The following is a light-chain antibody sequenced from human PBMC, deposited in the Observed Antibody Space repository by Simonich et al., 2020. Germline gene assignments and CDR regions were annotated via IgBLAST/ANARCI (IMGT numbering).Light chain of an antibody. Sequence: DVVMTQSPLSLPVTLGQPASISCRSSQSLVHSDGNTYLNWFQQRPGQSPRRLIYKVSSRDSGVTDRFSGSGSGTDFTLKISRVEAEDVGVYYCMQGTHWPLTFGGGTKVEIK. CDR3: MQGTHWPLT. CDR1: QSLVHSDGNTY. J-gene: IGKJ4*01. V-gene: IGKV2-30*02. CDR2: KVS.